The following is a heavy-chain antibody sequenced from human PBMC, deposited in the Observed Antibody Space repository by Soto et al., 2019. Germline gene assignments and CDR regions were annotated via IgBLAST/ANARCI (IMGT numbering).Heavy chain of an antibody. V-gene: IGHV4-31*03. CDR3: ASSGYQLDFDY. J-gene: IGHJ4*02. CDR2: IYYSGST. CDR1: GGSISSGGYY. Sequence: SETLSLTCTVSGGSISSGGYYWSWIRQHPGKGLEWIGYIYYSGSTYYNPSLKSRFTISVDTSKNQFSLKLSSVTAADTAVYYCASSGYQLDFDYWGQGTLVTVSS. D-gene: IGHD2-2*01.